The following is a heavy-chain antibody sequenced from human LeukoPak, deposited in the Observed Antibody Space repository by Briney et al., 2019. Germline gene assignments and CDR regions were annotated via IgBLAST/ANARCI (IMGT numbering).Heavy chain of an antibody. V-gene: IGHV4-39*01. D-gene: IGHD3-9*01. Sequence: PSETLSLTCTVSGGSISSSSYYWGWIRQPPGTGLEWIGSIYYSGSTYYNPSLKSRVTISVDTSKNQFSLKLSSVTAADTAVYYCARTNYDILTGPDYWGQGTLVTVSS. CDR3: ARTNYDILTGPDY. CDR1: GGSISSSSYY. CDR2: IYYSGST. J-gene: IGHJ4*02.